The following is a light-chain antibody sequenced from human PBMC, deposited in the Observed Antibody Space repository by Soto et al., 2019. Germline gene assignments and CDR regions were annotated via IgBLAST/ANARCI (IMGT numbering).Light chain of an antibody. Sequence: ETVLTQSPATLSLSPGESATLSCRASQSVSTNLAWYQQTTGQAPRLRIYAAANRATAIPARFRGSGSGTDFPLAISTLGPEDFAFYYCQQRSTWPLTFGGGPRVDIK. CDR2: AAA. V-gene: IGKV3-11*01. J-gene: IGKJ4*01. CDR1: QSVSTN. CDR3: QQRSTWPLT.